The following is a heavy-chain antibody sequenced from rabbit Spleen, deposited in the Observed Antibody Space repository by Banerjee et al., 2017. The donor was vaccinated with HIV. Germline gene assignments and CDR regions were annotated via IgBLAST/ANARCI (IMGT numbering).Heavy chain of an antibody. CDR3: TRDPYGRDNSDARFNL. CDR2: IYGASATS. J-gene: IGHJ4*01. Sequence: EQLEESGGGLVKPEGSLTLTCKASGVSFSDKDVMCWVRQTPGKGLEWIACIYGASATSYYASWAKGRFTISKASSTTVTLQMTSLTDADTATYFCTRDPYGRDNSDARFNLWGQGTLVTVS. V-gene: IGHV1S45*01. D-gene: IGHD2-1*01. CDR1: GVSFSDKDV.